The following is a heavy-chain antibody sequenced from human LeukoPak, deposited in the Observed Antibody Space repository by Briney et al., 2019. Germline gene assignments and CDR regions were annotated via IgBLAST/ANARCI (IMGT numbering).Heavy chain of an antibody. Sequence: SETLSLTCAVYGGSFSGYYWSWIRQPPGKGLEWIGEINHSGSTNYNPSLKSRVAISVDTSKNQFSLKLSSVTAADTAVYYCASGLAPPYYYYGMDVWGQGTTVTVSS. D-gene: IGHD1-1*01. CDR3: ASGLAPPYYYYGMDV. J-gene: IGHJ6*02. CDR2: INHSGST. V-gene: IGHV4-34*01. CDR1: GGSFSGYY.